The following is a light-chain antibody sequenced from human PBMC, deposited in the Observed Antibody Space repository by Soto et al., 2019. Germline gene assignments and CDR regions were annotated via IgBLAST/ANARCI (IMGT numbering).Light chain of an antibody. J-gene: IGKJ1*01. CDR2: GAS. CDR3: QQYGSSRT. Sequence: EIVLTQSPGTLSLSPGERATPSCRASQSVSSSYLAWYQQKPGQAPRLLIYGASSRATGIPDRFSGSGSGTDFTLTISRLEPEDFAVYYCQQYGSSRTFGQGTKV. V-gene: IGKV3-20*01. CDR1: QSVSSSY.